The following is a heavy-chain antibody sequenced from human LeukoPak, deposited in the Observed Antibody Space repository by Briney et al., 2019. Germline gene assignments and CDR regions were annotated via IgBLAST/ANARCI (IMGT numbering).Heavy chain of an antibody. CDR2: IKSKTDGGTT. CDR1: GFTLSNAW. V-gene: IGHV3-15*01. J-gene: IGHJ4*02. CDR3: TTDPSDY. Sequence: GGSLRLSYAASGFTLSNAWLSGVRQAPGKGLEWVGRIKSKTDGGTTDYAAPEKGRCTISRDDSKNTLYLQMNSLKTEDTAVYYCTTDPSDYWGQGTLVTVSS.